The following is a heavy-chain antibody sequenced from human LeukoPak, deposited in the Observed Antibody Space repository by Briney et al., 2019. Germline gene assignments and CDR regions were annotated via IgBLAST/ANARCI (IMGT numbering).Heavy chain of an antibody. D-gene: IGHD6-19*01. CDR3: AKDGDSSSGHCDY. J-gene: IGHJ4*02. Sequence: ASVKVSCKTSGITFSSYAMGWVRQAPGQGLEWMGRIIPMLGLTDYAQKFQGRVTITADTSTRTVYMELTSLTSEDTAVYYCAKDGDSSSGHCDYWGQGTLVTVSS. CDR1: GITFSSYA. CDR2: IIPMLGLT. V-gene: IGHV1-69*04.